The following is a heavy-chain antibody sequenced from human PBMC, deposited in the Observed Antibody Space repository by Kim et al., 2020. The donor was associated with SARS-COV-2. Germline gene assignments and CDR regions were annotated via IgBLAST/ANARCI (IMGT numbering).Heavy chain of an antibody. CDR2: INHSGST. J-gene: IGHJ4*02. V-gene: IGHV4-34*01. CDR1: GGSFSGYY. D-gene: IGHD6-13*01. Sequence: SETLSLTCAVYGGSFSGYYWSWIRQPPGKGLECIGEINHSGSTNYNPSLKSRVTISVDTSKNQFSLKLSSVTAADTAVYYCARGGGLQQLVLFFDYWGQGTLVTVSS. CDR3: ARGGGLQQLVLFFDY.